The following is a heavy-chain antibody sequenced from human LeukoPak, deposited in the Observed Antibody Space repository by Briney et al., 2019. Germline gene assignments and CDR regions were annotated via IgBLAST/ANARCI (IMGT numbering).Heavy chain of an antibody. CDR3: TRDIAAAGY. D-gene: IGHD6-13*01. V-gene: IGHV3-49*04. Sequence: GGSLRLSCTASGFTFGDYAMSWVRQAPGTGLEWVGFIRSKAYGGTTEYAPSVKGRFTISRDDSKSIAYLQMNSLKTEDTAVYFCTRDIAAAGYWGQGTLVTVSS. CDR2: IRSKAYGGTT. J-gene: IGHJ4*02. CDR1: GFTFGDYA.